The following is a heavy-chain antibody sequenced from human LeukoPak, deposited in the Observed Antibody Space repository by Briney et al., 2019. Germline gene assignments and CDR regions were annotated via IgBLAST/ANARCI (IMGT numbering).Heavy chain of an antibody. Sequence: GGSLRLSCAASGFTFSSYAMSWVRQAPGKGLEWVSAISGSGGSTYYADSVKGRFTISRDNSKNTLYLQMNSLRAEDTAVYYCAKVDVVVVVAATRYWGQGTLVTVSS. CDR1: GFTFSSYA. CDR2: ISGSGGST. J-gene: IGHJ4*02. V-gene: IGHV3-23*01. CDR3: AKVDVVVVVAATRY. D-gene: IGHD2-15*01.